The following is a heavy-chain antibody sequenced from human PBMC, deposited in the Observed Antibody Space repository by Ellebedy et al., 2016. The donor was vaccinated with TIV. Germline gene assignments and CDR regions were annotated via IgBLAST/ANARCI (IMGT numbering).Heavy chain of an antibody. J-gene: IGHJ4*02. CDR2: ISGSGSST. D-gene: IGHD2/OR15-2a*01. CDR3: AKTPLLIAQIDY. Sequence: PGGSLRLSCAASGFTFSSYAMSWVRQAPGKGLEWVSAISGSGSSTYSADSVKGRFTISRDNSKNTLYLQMNSLRAEDTAVYYCAKTPLLIAQIDYWGQGTLVTVSS. CDR1: GFTFSSYA. V-gene: IGHV3-23*01.